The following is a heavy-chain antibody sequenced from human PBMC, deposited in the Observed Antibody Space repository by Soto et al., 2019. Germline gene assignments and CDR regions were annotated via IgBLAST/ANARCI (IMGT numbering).Heavy chain of an antibody. CDR2: ISSSGSTI. CDR3: ARTPGIAVAGEAFDI. J-gene: IGHJ3*02. D-gene: IGHD6-19*01. Sequence: GGSLRLSCAASGFTFSGYEMSWVRQAPGKGLEWVSYISSSGSTIYYADSVKGRFTISRDNAKNSLYLQMNSLRAEDTAVYYCARTPGIAVAGEAFDIWGQGTMVTVSS. CDR1: GFTFSGYE. V-gene: IGHV3-48*03.